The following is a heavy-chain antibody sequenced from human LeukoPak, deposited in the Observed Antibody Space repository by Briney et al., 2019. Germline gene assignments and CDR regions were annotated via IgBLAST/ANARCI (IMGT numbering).Heavy chain of an antibody. D-gene: IGHD2-2*01. CDR1: VVSISSISYY. Sequence: SETLSLTCTVSVVSISSISYYWGWIRQPPVKGLEWIGTIYYSGSTYYNPSLKSRVTVSVDTSKNQFSLKLHSVTAADTAVYYCARHLRGRKVPATVSDYWGLGTLVTVSS. CDR2: IYYSGST. V-gene: IGHV4-39*01. CDR3: ARHLRGRKVPATVSDY. J-gene: IGHJ4*02.